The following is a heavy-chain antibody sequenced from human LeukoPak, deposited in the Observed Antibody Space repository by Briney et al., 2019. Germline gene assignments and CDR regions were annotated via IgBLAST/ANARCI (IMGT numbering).Heavy chain of an antibody. Sequence: PSETLSLTCTVSGGYISTYYWSWIRQSAEKGLEWIGRIYSSGSANYNPSLKSRLAMSVDTSKNQFSLKLSSVTAADTAVYYCARHRGTGYIFWFDPWGQGTLVTVSS. J-gene: IGHJ5*02. CDR3: ARHRGTGYIFWFDP. D-gene: IGHD6-13*01. CDR2: IYSSGSA. CDR1: GGYISTYY. V-gene: IGHV4-4*07.